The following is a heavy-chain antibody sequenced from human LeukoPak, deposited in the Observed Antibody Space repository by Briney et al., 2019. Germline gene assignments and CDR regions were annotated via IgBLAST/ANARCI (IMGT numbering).Heavy chain of an antibody. CDR3: AKSNSGWYVPPSD. D-gene: IGHD6-19*01. V-gene: IGHV3-30*01. CDR1: GFTFSSYA. CDR2: ISYDGSNK. Sequence: GRSLRLSCAASGFTFSSYAMHWVRQAPGKGLEGVAVISYDGSNKYYADSVKGRFTISRDNSKNTLYLQMNSLRAEDTAVYYCAKSNSGWYVPPSDWGQGTLVTVSS. J-gene: IGHJ4*02.